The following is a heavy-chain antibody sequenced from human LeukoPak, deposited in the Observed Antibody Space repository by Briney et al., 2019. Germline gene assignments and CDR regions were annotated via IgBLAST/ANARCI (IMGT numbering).Heavy chain of an antibody. J-gene: IGHJ4*02. CDR2: INPDGSQG. V-gene: IGHV3-7*03. D-gene: IGHD1-26*01. CDR3: AKDQYSGSYSCFDY. Sequence: GGSLRLSCAASGFTFSNSYMSWVRQAPGKGLGWVAIINPDGSQGSYVDSVKGRFTISRDNSKNTLYLQMNSLRAEDTAVYYCAKDQYSGSYSCFDYWGQGTLVTVS. CDR1: GFTFSNSY.